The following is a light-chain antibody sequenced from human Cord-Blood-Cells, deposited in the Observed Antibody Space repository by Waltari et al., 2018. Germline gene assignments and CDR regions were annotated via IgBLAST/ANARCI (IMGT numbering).Light chain of an antibody. V-gene: IGKV1-12*01. CDR1: QGIRSW. CDR2: AAS. Sequence: DIQMTQSHSSVSASVGDRVTITCRASQGIRSWLAWYQQKPEKAPKLLIYAASSLQSGVPSRFSGSGSGTDFTLTISSLQPEDFATYYCQQANSFPFTFGGGTKVEIK. CDR3: QQANSFPFT. J-gene: IGKJ4*01.